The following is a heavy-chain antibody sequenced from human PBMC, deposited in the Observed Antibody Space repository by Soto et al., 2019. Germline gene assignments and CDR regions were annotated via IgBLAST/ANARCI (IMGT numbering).Heavy chain of an antibody. CDR3: ARHGVRGVIRDYYGMDV. J-gene: IGHJ6*02. Sequence: GESLKISCKGSGYSFTSYWIGWVRQMPGKGLEWMGIIYPGDSDNRYSPSFQGQVTISADKSISTAYLQWSSLKASDTAMYYCARHGVRGVIRDYYGMDVWGQGTTVTVSS. CDR2: IYPGDSDN. V-gene: IGHV5-51*01. D-gene: IGHD3-10*01. CDR1: GYSFTSYW.